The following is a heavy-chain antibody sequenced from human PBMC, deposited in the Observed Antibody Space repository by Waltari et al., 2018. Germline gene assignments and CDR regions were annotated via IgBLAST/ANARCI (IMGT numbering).Heavy chain of an antibody. CDR3: ARQSVAGTGY. V-gene: IGHV4-38-2*01. J-gene: IGHJ4*02. CDR2: IYHSGST. CDR1: GYSIRSGYY. Sequence: QVQLQESGPGLVKPSETLSLTCAVSGYSIRSGYYWGWIRQPPGKGLEWIGSIYHSGSTYYNPSLKSRVTISVDTSKNQFSLKLSSVTAADTAVYYCARQSVAGTGYWGQGTLVTVSS. D-gene: IGHD6-19*01.